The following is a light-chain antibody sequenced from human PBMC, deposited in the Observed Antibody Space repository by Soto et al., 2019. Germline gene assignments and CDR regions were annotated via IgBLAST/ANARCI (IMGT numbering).Light chain of an antibody. V-gene: IGKV3-20*01. J-gene: IGKJ4*01. CDR3: QQYGSSRGT. Sequence: EIVLTQSPGTLSLSPGERATLSCRASQSVSSSYLAWYQQKPGQAPRLLIYGASSRATGIPDRFSGSGSGTDFTLTIRRLEPEDFAVYYCQQYGSSRGTFGGGTKVDIK. CDR2: GAS. CDR1: QSVSSSY.